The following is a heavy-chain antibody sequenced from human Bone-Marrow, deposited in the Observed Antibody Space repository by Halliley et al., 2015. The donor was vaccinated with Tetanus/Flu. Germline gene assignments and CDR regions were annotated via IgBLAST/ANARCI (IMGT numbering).Heavy chain of an antibody. Sequence: WIGYFFYSGSPKYTPSLKSRVPISVAPPKTQFPLKLSFVTAADTAVYYCARREFSRSGFDIWGQGTMVTVSS. D-gene: IGHD2-2*01. J-gene: IGHJ3*02. CDR2: FFYSGSP. V-gene: IGHV4-59*08. CDR3: ARREFSRSGFDI.